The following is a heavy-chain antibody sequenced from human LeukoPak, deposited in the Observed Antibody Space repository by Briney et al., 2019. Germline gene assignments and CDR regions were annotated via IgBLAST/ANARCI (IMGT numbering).Heavy chain of an antibody. CDR3: ARSSEGYFASDF. J-gene: IGHJ4*02. Sequence: GESLKISCKGSGYSFTSNWIGWVRQMPGKGLEWMGIVYLSHSDTRYSKSFQGQRTSSSVKSTSTAYLQWSSPRASDSAIYYCARSSEGYFASDFWGQGTLVTVSS. V-gene: IGHV5-51*01. CDR1: GYSFTSNW. D-gene: IGHD1-26*01. CDR2: VYLSHSDT.